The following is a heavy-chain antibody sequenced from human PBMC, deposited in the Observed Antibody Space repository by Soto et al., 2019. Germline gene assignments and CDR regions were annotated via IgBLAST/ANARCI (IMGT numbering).Heavy chain of an antibody. J-gene: IGHJ4*02. D-gene: IGHD6-13*01. CDR3: AKDHSDLGYSSSWDY. V-gene: IGHV3-23*01. CDR1: GFTFSSYA. CDR2: ISGSGGST. Sequence: GGSLRLSCAASGFTFSSYAMSWVRQAPGKGLEWVSAISGSGGSTYYADSVKGRFTISRDNSKNTLYLQMNSLRAEDTAVYYCAKDHSDLGYSSSWDYWGQGTLVTVSS.